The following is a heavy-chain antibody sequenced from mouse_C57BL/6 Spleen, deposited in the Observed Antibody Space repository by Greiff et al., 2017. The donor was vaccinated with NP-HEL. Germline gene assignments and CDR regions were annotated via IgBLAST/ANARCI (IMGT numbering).Heavy chain of an antibody. J-gene: IGHJ2*01. V-gene: IGHV5-4*01. D-gene: IGHD1-1*01. CDR3: ARDGITTVVDY. CDR1: GFTFNSYA. Sequence: EVQGVESGGGLVKPGGSLKLSCAASGFTFNSYAMSWVRQTPEKRLEWVATISDGGSYTYYPDNVKGRFTISRDNAKNNLYLQMRHLKSEDTAMYYCARDGITTVVDYWGQGTTLTVSS. CDR2: ISDGGSYT.